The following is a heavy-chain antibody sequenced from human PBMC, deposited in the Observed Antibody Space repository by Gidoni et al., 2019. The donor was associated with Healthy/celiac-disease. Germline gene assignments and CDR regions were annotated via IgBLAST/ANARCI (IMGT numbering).Heavy chain of an antibody. CDR3: AKGRRITMIVVVTPRDAFDI. D-gene: IGHD3-22*01. J-gene: IGHJ3*02. V-gene: IGHV3-30*18. CDR2: ISYDGSNK. Sequence: QVQLVESGGGVVQPGRSLRLSCAASGFTFSSYGMHWVRQAPGKGLEWVAVISYDGSNKYYADSVKGRFTISRDNSKNTLYLQMNSLRAEDTAVYYCAKGRRITMIVVVTPRDAFDIWGQGTMVTVSS. CDR1: GFTFSSYG.